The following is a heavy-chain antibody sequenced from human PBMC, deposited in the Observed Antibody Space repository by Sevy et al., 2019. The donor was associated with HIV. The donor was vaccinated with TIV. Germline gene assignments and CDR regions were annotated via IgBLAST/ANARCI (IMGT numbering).Heavy chain of an antibody. V-gene: IGHV3-53*01. CDR3: AGDSRTVEWAFDY. CDR2: IYSGGST. CDR1: GFTFNNYA. J-gene: IGHJ4*02. Sequence: GGSLRLSCTASGFTFNNYAMTWVRQAPGKGLEWVSVIYSGGSTYYADSVRGRFTISGDNSKNTLYLQMNSLRAEDTAVYYCAGDSRTVEWAFDYWGQGTLVTVSS. D-gene: IGHD1-26*01.